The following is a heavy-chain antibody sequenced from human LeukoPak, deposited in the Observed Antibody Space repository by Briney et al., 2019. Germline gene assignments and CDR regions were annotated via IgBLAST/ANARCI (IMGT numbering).Heavy chain of an antibody. J-gene: IGHJ4*02. V-gene: IGHV4-39*07. CDR3: ARGKGTLSY. CDR2: IYYSGYT. D-gene: IGHD3-10*01. CDR1: GGSISSSSYY. Sequence: SETLSLTCTVSGGSISSSSYYWGWIRQPPGKGLEWIGSIYYSGYTNYHPSLKSRVAISVDTSKKQFSLKLSSVTAADTAVYYCARGKGTLSYWGQGTLVSVSS.